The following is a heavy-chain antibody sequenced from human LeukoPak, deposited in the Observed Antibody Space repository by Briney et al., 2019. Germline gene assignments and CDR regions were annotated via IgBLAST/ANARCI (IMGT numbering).Heavy chain of an antibody. J-gene: IGHJ4*02. V-gene: IGHV4-59*04. Sequence: PSETLSLTCTVSGGSISNYYWSWIRQPPGKGLEWIGNIYYSGSTYYNESLESRVTISIDTSKNQFSLKLNSVTAADTAMYYCAKSGGYGLIDYWGQGTLVTVSS. D-gene: IGHD1-26*01. CDR2: IYYSGST. CDR1: GGSISNYY. CDR3: AKSGGYGLIDY.